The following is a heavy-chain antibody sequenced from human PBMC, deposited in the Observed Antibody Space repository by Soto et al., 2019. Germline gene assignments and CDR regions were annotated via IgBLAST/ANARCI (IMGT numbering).Heavy chain of an antibody. Sequence: GGSLRLSCAASGFTFSSYGMHWVRQAPGKGLEWVAVISYDGSNKYYADSVKGRFTISRDNSKNTLYLQMNSLRAEDTAVYYCAKGGTVLRFLEWAYFDYWGQATPVTVSS. J-gene: IGHJ4*02. CDR2: ISYDGSNK. V-gene: IGHV3-30*18. CDR1: GFTFSSYG. D-gene: IGHD3-3*01. CDR3: AKGGTVLRFLEWAYFDY.